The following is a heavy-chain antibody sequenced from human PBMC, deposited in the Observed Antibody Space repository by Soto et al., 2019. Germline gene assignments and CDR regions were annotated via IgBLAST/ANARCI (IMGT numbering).Heavy chain of an antibody. V-gene: IGHV4-34*01. J-gene: IGHJ4*02. Sequence: SETLSLTCGVDGGSFSCYDWSWIRQPPGKGLEWIGEINHSGSTNYNPSLKSRVTISVDTSKNQFSLKLSSVTAADTAVYYCARVGLNWNYRRIYYFDYWGQGTLVTVSS. CDR1: GGSFSCYD. CDR3: ARVGLNWNYRRIYYFDY. CDR2: INHSGST. D-gene: IGHD1-7*01.